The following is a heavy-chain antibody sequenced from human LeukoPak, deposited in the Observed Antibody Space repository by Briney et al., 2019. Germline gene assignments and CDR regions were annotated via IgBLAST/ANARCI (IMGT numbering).Heavy chain of an antibody. CDR3: ARGDHSSGYYLDY. V-gene: IGHV3-48*01. Sequence: GGSLRLSCAASGFTFSSYNMNWVRQAPGKGLEWVSYISSSSSTINYADSVKGRFTISRDNAKNSLYLQMKSLRAEDTAVYYCARGDHSSGYYLDYWGQGTLVTVSS. J-gene: IGHJ4*02. CDR2: ISSSSSTI. D-gene: IGHD3-22*01. CDR1: GFTFSSYN.